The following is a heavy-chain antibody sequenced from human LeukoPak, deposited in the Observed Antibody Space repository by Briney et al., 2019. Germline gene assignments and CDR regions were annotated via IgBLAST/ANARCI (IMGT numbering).Heavy chain of an antibody. CDR2: MHPNSGNT. D-gene: IGHD3-10*01. CDR3: ARVWLGELSAFDI. CDR1: GYTFTSYD. V-gene: IGHV1-8*01. J-gene: IGHJ3*02. Sequence: GASVKVSCKDSGYTFTSYDINWVPQATGQGLEWMGWMHPNSGNTGYAQKFQGRVTMTRNTSISTAYMELSSLRSEDTAVYYCARVWLGELSAFDIWGQGTMVTVSS.